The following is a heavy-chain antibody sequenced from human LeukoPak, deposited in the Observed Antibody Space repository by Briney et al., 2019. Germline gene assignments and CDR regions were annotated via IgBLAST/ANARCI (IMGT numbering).Heavy chain of an antibody. CDR3: ARGTYYYDSSGYSYFVY. J-gene: IGHJ4*02. CDR2: INPNSGGT. Sequence: ASVKVSCKASGYTFTGYYMHWVRQAPGQGLEWMGWINPNSGGTNYAQKFQGRVTMTRDTSISTAYMELSRLRSDDTAVYYCARGTYYYDSSGYSYFVYWGQGTLVTVSS. V-gene: IGHV1-2*02. D-gene: IGHD3-22*01. CDR1: GYTFTGYY.